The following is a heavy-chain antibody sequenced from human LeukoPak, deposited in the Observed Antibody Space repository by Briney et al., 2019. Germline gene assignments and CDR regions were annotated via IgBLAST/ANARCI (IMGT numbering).Heavy chain of an antibody. CDR3: ARVGYSSSINDWSRTGLGLYPTKYYYYMDV. Sequence: PSETLSLTCAVSGGSFSDYSWSWIRQPPGKGLEWIGEINHSGGTNHNPSLMSRVIMSVDTSKNQFSLKVSSVTAADTAVYYCARVGYSSSINDWSRTGLGLYPTKYYYYMDVWGKGTTVTVSS. D-gene: IGHD5-18*01. CDR2: INHSGGT. V-gene: IGHV4-34*01. CDR1: GGSFSDYS. J-gene: IGHJ6*03.